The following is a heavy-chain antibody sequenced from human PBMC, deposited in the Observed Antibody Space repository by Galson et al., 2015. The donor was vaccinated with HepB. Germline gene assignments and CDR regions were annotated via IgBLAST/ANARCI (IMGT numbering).Heavy chain of an antibody. CDR2: IKSNAKRYET. V-gene: IGHV3-73*01. J-gene: IGHJ5*02. CDR1: GFTFSGSA. CDR3: TRRLTGGFGIDWFDP. D-gene: IGHD3-10*01. Sequence: SLRLSCAASGFTFSGSAMHWVRQAPGNGLEWVGRIKSNAKRYETAYAASVKGRFTISRDDAKNTPYLHMNSLKTEDTAVYYCTRRLTGGFGIDWFDPWGQGTLVTVSS.